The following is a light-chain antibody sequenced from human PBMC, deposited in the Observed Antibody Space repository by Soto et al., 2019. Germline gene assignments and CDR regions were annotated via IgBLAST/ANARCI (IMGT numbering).Light chain of an antibody. CDR1: QSISSY. CDR3: RQSYSSPLR. J-gene: IGKJ1*01. V-gene: IGKV1-39*01. Sequence: DIQMTQSPSSLSASVGDRVTITCRASQSISSYLNWYQQKPGKAPKLLIYAASSLQSGVPSRFSGSGSGTDFTLTISSLQCEYLGTCDRRQSYSSPLRFGQGTNVDSK. CDR2: AAS.